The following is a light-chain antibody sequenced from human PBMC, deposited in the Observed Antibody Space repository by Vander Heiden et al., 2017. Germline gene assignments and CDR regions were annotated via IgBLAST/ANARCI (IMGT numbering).Light chain of an antibody. CDR1: SSDIGFYNY. V-gene: IGLV2-14*03. Sequence: QSALAPPASVSGSPGQSIIISCTGTSSDIGFYNYVSWYQHHPGKGPKLIIYDVTHRPSGVSNRFSGSKSGNTASLTISGLQAEDEADYYCNSYTTSRTYVFGSGTKVTVL. CDR3: NSYTTSRTYV. J-gene: IGLJ1*01. CDR2: DVT.